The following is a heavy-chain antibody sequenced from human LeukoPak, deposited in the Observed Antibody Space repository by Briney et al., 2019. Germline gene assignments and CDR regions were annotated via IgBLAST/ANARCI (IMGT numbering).Heavy chain of an antibody. J-gene: IGHJ3*02. CDR1: GFTFSSYS. D-gene: IGHD2-2*01. Sequence: PGGSLRLSCAASGFTFSSYSMNWVRQAPGKGLEWVSSISSSSSYIYYADSVKGRFTISRDDAKNSLYLQMNSLRAEDTAVYYCARDGEGYGYCSSTSCYGHDAFDIWGQGTMVTVSS. V-gene: IGHV3-21*01. CDR2: ISSSSSYI. CDR3: ARDGEGYGYCSSTSCYGHDAFDI.